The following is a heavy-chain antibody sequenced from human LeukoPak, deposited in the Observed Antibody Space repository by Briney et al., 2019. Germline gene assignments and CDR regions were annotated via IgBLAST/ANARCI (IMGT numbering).Heavy chain of an antibody. CDR1: GFTFSSYA. Sequence: GGSLRLSCAASGFTFSSYAVSWVRQAPGKGLEWVSAISGSGGSTYYADSVKGRFTISRDNSKNTLYLQMNSLRAEDTAVYYCAKNPIAAAGRLGWFDPWGQGTLVTVSS. CDR2: ISGSGGST. D-gene: IGHD6-13*01. J-gene: IGHJ5*02. V-gene: IGHV3-23*01. CDR3: AKNPIAAAGRLGWFDP.